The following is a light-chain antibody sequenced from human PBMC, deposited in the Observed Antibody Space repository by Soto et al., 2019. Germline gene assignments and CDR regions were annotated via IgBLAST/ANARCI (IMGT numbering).Light chain of an antibody. J-gene: IGKJ2*01. V-gene: IGKV3-20*01. CDR1: QSVSSSY. CDR2: GAS. CDR3: QQYGSSHT. Sequence: EIVLTQSPGTLSLSPGERATLSCRASQSVSSSYLAWYQQKPGQAPRLLIYGASSRATGIPDRFSGSASGTDFTLTISRLEPEDFAVYYCQQYGSSHTFGQGTKLEIK.